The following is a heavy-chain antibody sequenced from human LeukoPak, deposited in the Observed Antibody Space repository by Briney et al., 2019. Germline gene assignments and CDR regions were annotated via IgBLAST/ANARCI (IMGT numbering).Heavy chain of an antibody. CDR2: INPNSGGT. CDR3: ARDRCSGGTRYGY. Sequence: GGSVKVSCKASGYTFTGYYMHWVRQAPGQGLEWMGWINPNSGGTNYAQKFQGRVTMTRDTSITTANMELSRLRSDDTAVYYCARDRCSGGTRYGYWGQGTLVTV. J-gene: IGHJ4*02. CDR1: GYTFTGYY. V-gene: IGHV1-2*02. D-gene: IGHD2-15*01.